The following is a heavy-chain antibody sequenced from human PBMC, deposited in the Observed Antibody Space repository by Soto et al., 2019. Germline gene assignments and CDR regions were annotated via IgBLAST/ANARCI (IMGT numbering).Heavy chain of an antibody. D-gene: IGHD2-15*01. Sequence: SETLSLTCTVSGGSISGSYWSWIRQTPGKVLEWVGYIHYSGSTNYNPSLKSRVTMSVDSAKNQFSLQLSSVTAADTAVYFCTQHRRTDAEGYSFDYWGQGALVTVSS. V-gene: IGHV4-59*01. CDR3: TQHRRTDAEGYSFDY. CDR2: IHYSGST. J-gene: IGHJ4*02. CDR1: GGSISGSY.